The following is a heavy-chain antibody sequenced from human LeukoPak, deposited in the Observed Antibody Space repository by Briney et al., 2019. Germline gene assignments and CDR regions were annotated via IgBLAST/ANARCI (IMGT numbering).Heavy chain of an antibody. CDR1: GYTLTELS. J-gene: IGHJ6*02. CDR2: FDPEDGET. V-gene: IGHV1-24*01. CDR3: ARVGYYDSSGYYTLYYYYYGMDV. D-gene: IGHD3-22*01. Sequence: GASVKVSCKVSGYTLTELSMHWVRQAPGKGLEWMGGFDPEDGETIYAQKFQGRVTMTEDTSTDTAYMELSSLRSEDTAVYYCARVGYYDSSGYYTLYYYYYGMDVWGQGTTVTVSS.